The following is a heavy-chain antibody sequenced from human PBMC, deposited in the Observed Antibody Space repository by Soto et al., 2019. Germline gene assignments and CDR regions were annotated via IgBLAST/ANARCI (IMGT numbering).Heavy chain of an antibody. CDR2: ISYDGSXX. J-gene: IGHJ5*02. V-gene: IGHV3-30*18. Sequence: AGCLRLSCAASGVTFISYGMHWVRQAPGKGLEWVAVISYDGSXXYYAXXXXXXXXXXXXKSKNTLYLQMXSLRAEDTAVYYCAKDLSDGPSPWGQGTLVPVSS. CDR3: AKDLSDGPSP. CDR1: GVTFISYG. D-gene: IGHD1-26*01.